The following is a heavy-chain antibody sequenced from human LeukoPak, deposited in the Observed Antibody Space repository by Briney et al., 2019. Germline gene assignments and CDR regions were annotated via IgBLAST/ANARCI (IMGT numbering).Heavy chain of an antibody. CDR3: ARDQEVVYDFWSGYYTYYYYGMDV. CDR1: GFTFSTYA. D-gene: IGHD3-3*01. V-gene: IGHV3-21*01. J-gene: IGHJ6*02. CDR2: ISSSSSYI. Sequence: GGSLRLSCAASGFTFSTYAMSWVRQAPGKGLEWVSSISSSSSYIYYADSVKGRFTISRDNAKNSLYLQMNSLRAEDTAVYYCARDQEVVYDFWSGYYTYYYYGMDVWGQGTTVTVSS.